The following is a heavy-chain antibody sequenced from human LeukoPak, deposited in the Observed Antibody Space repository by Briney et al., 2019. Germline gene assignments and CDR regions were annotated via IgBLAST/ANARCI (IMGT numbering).Heavy chain of an antibody. CDR2: IYSGGST. V-gene: IGHV3-23*03. CDR1: GLSFSNYA. CDR3: AKSARISGSYPDAFDI. Sequence: GGTLRLSCAASGLSFSNYAMYWVRQAPGKGLEWVSVIYSGGSTYYADSVKGRFTISRDNSKNTLYLQMNSLRAEDTAVYYCAKSARISGSYPDAFDIWGQGTMVTVSS. J-gene: IGHJ3*02. D-gene: IGHD1-26*01.